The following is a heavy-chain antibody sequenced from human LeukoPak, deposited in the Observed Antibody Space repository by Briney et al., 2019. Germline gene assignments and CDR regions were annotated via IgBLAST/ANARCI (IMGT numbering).Heavy chain of an antibody. CDR2: FDPEDGET. V-gene: IGHV1-24*01. Sequence: ASVKVSCKVSGYTLTELSMHWVRQAPGKGLEWMGGFDPEDGETIYAQKFQGRVTMTVDTSTDTAYMELSSLRSEDTAVYYCATGYDSSGYHYYFDYWGQGTLVTVSS. D-gene: IGHD3-22*01. J-gene: IGHJ4*02. CDR1: GYTLTELS. CDR3: ATGYDSSGYHYYFDY.